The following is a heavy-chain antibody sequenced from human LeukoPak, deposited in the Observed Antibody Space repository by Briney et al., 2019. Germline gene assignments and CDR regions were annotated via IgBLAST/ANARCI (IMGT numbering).Heavy chain of an antibody. J-gene: IGHJ4*02. D-gene: IGHD5-18*01. CDR2: IYHSGST. CDR3: ASSGGYSYGDY. V-gene: IGHV4-30-2*01. Sequence: SETLSLTYAVSGGSISSGGYSWSWIRQPPGKGLEWIGYIYHSGSTYYNPSLKSRVTISVDRSKNQFSLKLSSVTAADTAVYHCASSGGYSYGDYWGQGTLVTVSS. CDR1: GGSISSGGYS.